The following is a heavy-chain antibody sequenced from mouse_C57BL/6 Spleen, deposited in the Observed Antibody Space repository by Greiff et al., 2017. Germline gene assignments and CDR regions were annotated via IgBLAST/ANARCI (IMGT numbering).Heavy chain of an antibody. Sequence: QVQLQQSGAELVRPGTSVKVSCKASGYAFTNYLIEWVKQRPGQGLEWIGVINPGSGGTNYNEKFKGKATLTADKSSSTAYMQLSSRTSEDSAVYFCARWNYYSSSYYFDHWGQGTTLTVSS. CDR1: GYAFTNYL. J-gene: IGHJ2*01. CDR2: INPGSGGT. D-gene: IGHD1-1*01. CDR3: ARWNYYSSSYYFDH. V-gene: IGHV1-54*01.